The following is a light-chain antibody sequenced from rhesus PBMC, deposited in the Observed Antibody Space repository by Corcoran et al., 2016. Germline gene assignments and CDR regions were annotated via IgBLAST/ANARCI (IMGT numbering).Light chain of an antibody. CDR2: KAS. V-gene: IGKV1-74*01. CDR1: ENVNNY. Sequence: DIQMTQSPSSLSASVGDRVTITCRASENVNNYLHWYQQKPGKSPKLLIYKASTLQSGVPSRFNGSGSGTDFTLTISSLQPEDFTTYYCQHSYGTPFTFGPGTKLDIK. J-gene: IGKJ3*01. CDR3: QHSYGTPFT.